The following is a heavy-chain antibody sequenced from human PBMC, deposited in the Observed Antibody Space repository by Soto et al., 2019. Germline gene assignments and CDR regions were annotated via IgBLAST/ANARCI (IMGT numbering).Heavy chain of an antibody. CDR2: INHSGST. CDR3: AREMGCSSTSCHDGDYYSYYMDV. CDR1: GGSFSSYY. V-gene: IGHV4-34*01. Sequence: QVRLQQWGAGLLKPSETLSLTCAVYGGSFSSYYWSWIRQPPGKGLEWIGEINHSGSTNYNPSLKSRVTISVDTSKNQFSLNLSSVTAADTAVYYCAREMGCSSTSCHDGDYYSYYMDVWGKGTTVTVSS. D-gene: IGHD2-2*01. J-gene: IGHJ6*03.